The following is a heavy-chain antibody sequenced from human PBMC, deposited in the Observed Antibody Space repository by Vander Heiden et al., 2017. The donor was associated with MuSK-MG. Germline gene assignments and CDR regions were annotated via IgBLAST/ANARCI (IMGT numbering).Heavy chain of an antibody. CDR2: ISAYNGNT. CDR1: GYTFPSYG. V-gene: IGHV1-18*01. J-gene: IGHJ5*02. Sequence: QVQLVQSGAEVKKPGASVKVSCTASGYTFPSYGISWVRQAPGQGLEWMGWISAYNGNTNYAQKLQGRVTKTTDTSTSTAYMELRSLRSDDTAVYYCAVVSSTSSQFRGFDPWGQGTLVTVSS. D-gene: IGHD2-2*01. CDR3: AVVSSTSSQFRGFDP.